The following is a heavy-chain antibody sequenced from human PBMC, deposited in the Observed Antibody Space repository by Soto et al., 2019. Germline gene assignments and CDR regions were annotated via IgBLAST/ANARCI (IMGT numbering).Heavy chain of an antibody. CDR1: GFTFNVYS. Sequence: QVHLVESGGGVVQPGTSLRLSCAASGFTFNVYSMHWVRQAPGKGLDWVAMISNDGGKTNYAESVQGRFTISRDNSQNTLHLHMNSLRSDDTAVYYCARRRVQISPLFDQWGQGSLVTVSS. V-gene: IGHV3-30-3*01. J-gene: IGHJ4*02. CDR3: ARRRVQISPLFDQ. CDR2: ISNDGGKT.